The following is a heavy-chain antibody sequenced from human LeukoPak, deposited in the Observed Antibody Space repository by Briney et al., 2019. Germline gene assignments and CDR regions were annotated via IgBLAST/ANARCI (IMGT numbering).Heavy chain of an antibody. V-gene: IGHV4-39*07. Sequence: SETLSLTCTVSGRSISSRDYYWGWLRQPPGEGLGWIGSIYYTGSTYYNPSSQSRVTISVHTPKNPFSLHLGPVTPARTALYFCARVAHSGLYYYYMDVWGKGTTVTVSS. D-gene: IGHD3-10*01. J-gene: IGHJ6*03. CDR3: ARVAHSGLYYYYMDV. CDR2: IYYTGST. CDR1: GRSISSRDYY.